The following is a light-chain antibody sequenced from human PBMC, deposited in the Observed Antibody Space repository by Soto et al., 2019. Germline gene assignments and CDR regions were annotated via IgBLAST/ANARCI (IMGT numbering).Light chain of an antibody. Sequence: VMTQSPLSLPVTLGQPASISCRSSQSLLQTNGNTYLDWYLQKPGQSPQLLISLASNRASGVPDRFSGSGSGTDFTLKISRVEAEDVGVYYCMQALQTPFTFGGGTKVDIK. CDR1: QSLLQTNGNTY. CDR2: LAS. V-gene: IGKV2-28*01. J-gene: IGKJ4*01. CDR3: MQALQTPFT.